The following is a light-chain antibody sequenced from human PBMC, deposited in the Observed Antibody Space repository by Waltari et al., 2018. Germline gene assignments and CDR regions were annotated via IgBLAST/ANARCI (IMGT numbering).Light chain of an antibody. J-gene: IGLJ1*01. CDR1: SGDLARHNF. V-gene: IGLV2-14*03. Sequence: QSALTQPASVSGSPGQSITIPCTGTSGDLARHNFVSWYQQHPGKAPRLMIFDVSNRPSGVSDRFSGSKSGNAASLTISGLQAEDEADYYCSTYSPSGTPYVFGTGTEVTVL. CDR3: STYSPSGTPYV. CDR2: DVS.